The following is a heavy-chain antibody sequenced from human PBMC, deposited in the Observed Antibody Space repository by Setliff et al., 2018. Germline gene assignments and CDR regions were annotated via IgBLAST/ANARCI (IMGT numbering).Heavy chain of an antibody. D-gene: IGHD3-16*01. CDR2: INPSGTT. V-gene: IGHV4-34*01. CDR3: RFWSYVYKNDY. Sequence: LSLTCTVYGVSLSDYYWGWVRQSPGKGLEWIAEINPSGTTNYIPSLKSRLTISVDTSKRQFSLKLNSVTAADTAVYYCRFWSYVYKNDYWAQGTLVTVSS. CDR1: GVSLSDYY. J-gene: IGHJ4*02.